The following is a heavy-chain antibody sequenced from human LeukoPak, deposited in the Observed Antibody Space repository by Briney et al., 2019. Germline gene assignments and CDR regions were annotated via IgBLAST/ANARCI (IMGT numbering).Heavy chain of an antibody. CDR2: ISSSGSTI. CDR3: ARVGCSSTSCYTPYYFDY. V-gene: IGHV3-48*03. D-gene: IGHD2-2*02. J-gene: IGHJ4*02. CDR1: GFTFSSYE. Sequence: GGSLRLSCAASGFTFSSYEMNWVRQAPGKGLKWGSYISSSGSTIYYADSVKGRFTISRDTATNSLYLQMNSLRAEDTAVYYCARVGCSSTSCYTPYYFDYWGQGTLVTVSS.